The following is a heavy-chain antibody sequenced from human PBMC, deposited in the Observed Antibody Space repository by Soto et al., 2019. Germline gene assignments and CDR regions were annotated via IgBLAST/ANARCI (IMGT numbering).Heavy chain of an antibody. V-gene: IGHV3-7*05. CDR1: GFTFSSYW. J-gene: IGHJ6*02. CDR3: AREVLVGFGECLEDYYYRGMDV. Sequence: EVQVVESGGGLVQPGGSLRLSCAASGFTFSSYWMTWVRQAPGKGLEWVANIKEDGSETYYGDSVQGRFTISRDNAQNSLYLQLNSARAEDTALYYCAREVLVGFGECLEDYYYRGMDVWGQGTRVTVSS. D-gene: IGHD3-10*01. CDR2: IKEDGSET.